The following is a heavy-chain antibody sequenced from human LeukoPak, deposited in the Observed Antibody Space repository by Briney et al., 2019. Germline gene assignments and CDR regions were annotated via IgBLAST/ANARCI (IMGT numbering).Heavy chain of an antibody. D-gene: IGHD5-12*01. CDR2: ISSSGSTI. CDR3: ARDPVPRYSGYESLYYYYYMDV. Sequence: GGSLRLSWAASGFTFSSYEMNWVRQAPGKGLEWVSYISSSGSTIYYADSVKGRFTISRDNSKNTLYLQMGSLRAEDMAVYYCARDPVPRYSGYESLYYYYYMDVWGKGTTVTISS. CDR1: GFTFSSYE. J-gene: IGHJ6*03. V-gene: IGHV3-48*03.